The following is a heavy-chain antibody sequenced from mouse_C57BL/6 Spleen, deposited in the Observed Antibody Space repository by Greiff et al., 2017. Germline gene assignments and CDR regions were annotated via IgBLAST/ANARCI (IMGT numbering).Heavy chain of an antibody. CDR3: APYGYDGSWFAY. CDR1: GYSITSGYY. V-gene: IGHV3-6*01. J-gene: IGHJ3*01. Sequence: EVQLQESGPGLVKPSQSLSLTCSVTGYSITSGYYWNWIRQFPGNKLEWMGYISYDGSNNYNPSLKNRISITRDTSKNQFFLKLNSVTTEDTATYYCAPYGYDGSWFAYWGQGTLVTVSA. D-gene: IGHD2-2*01. CDR2: ISYDGSN.